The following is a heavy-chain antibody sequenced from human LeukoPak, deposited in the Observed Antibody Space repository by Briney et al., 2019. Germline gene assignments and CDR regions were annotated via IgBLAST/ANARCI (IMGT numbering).Heavy chain of an antibody. D-gene: IGHD6-13*01. CDR1: GFTFSSYS. J-gene: IGHJ6*02. CDR3: ASPSIAAAGDYGMDV. CDR2: ISSSSSYI. Sequence: GGSLRLSCAASGFTFSSYSMNWVRQAPGKGLEWVSSISSSSSYIYYADSVKGRFTISRDNAKNSLYLQMNSLRAEDTAVYYCASPSIAAAGDYGMDVWGQGTTVTVSS. V-gene: IGHV3-21*01.